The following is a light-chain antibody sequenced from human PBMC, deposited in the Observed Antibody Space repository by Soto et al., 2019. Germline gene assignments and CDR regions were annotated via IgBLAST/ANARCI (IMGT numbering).Light chain of an antibody. CDR1: QSVSGN. CDR2: GAS. J-gene: IGKJ2*01. Sequence: EIVMTQSPATLSVSPGARATLSCRASQSVSGNLAWYQQQPAHAPRLLIYGASTSATGIPARFSGSGAGTEFTSTISCLHSEDFAVYYCQEYNNWPHIFTCRQGTKLQI. CDR3: QEYNNWPHIFT. V-gene: IGKV3-15*01.